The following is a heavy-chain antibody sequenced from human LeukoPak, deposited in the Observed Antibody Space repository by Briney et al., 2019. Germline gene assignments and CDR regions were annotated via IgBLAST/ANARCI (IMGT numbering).Heavy chain of an antibody. CDR2: INHSGST. Sequence: SETLSLTCAVYGGSFSGYYWSWIRQPPGKGLEWIGEINHSGSTNYNPSLKSRVTISVDTSKNQFSLKLSSVTAADTAVYYCARMLYSSGWFDPWGQGTLVTVSS. D-gene: IGHD6-25*01. CDR1: GGSFSGYY. J-gene: IGHJ5*02. CDR3: ARMLYSSGWFDP. V-gene: IGHV4-34*01.